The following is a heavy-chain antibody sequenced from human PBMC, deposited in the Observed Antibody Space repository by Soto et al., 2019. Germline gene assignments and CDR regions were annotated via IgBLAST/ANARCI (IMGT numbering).Heavy chain of an antibody. J-gene: IGHJ5*02. CDR3: ARVVAAAGWNWFDP. CDR1: GGSISSSNW. D-gene: IGHD6-13*01. Sequence: SETLSLTCAVSGGSISSSNWWSWVRQPPGKGLEWVGEIYHSGSTNYNPSLKSRVTISVDKSKNQFSLKLSSATAADTAVYYCARVVAAAGWNWFDPWGQGTLVTVSS. CDR2: IYHSGST. V-gene: IGHV4-4*02.